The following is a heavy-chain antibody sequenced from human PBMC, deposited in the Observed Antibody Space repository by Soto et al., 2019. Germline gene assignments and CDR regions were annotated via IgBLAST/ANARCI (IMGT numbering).Heavy chain of an antibody. CDR1: GFTFSSYA. J-gene: IGHJ1*01. V-gene: IGHV3-23*01. Sequence: EVQLLESGGGLVQPGGSLRLSCAASGFTFSSYAMSWVRQAPGKGLEWVSAISGSGGSPYYADSVKGRFTISRDNPKNTLYLQMNSPRAEDTAGYYCGGDGMGVPPLSGGQVSRVIVGS. D-gene: IGHD3-16*01. CDR3: GGDGMGVPPLS. CDR2: ISGSGGSP.